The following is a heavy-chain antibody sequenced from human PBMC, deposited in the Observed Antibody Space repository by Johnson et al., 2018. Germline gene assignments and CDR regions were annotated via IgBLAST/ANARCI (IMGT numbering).Heavy chain of an antibody. Sequence: VQLVESGGGLVKPGGSLRLSCAASGFTFSNALMNWVRQAPGKGLEWVGRIKSKTDGGTTDYAAPVKGRFTISRDASKNTLYLQMNSLKTEDTAVYYFTTEPAPLPGIAARGYYYMDVGGKGTTVTVSS. J-gene: IGHJ6*03. CDR2: IKSKTDGGTT. D-gene: IGHD6-25*01. CDR3: TTEPAPLPGIAARGYYYMDV. V-gene: IGHV3-15*07. CDR1: GFTFSNAL.